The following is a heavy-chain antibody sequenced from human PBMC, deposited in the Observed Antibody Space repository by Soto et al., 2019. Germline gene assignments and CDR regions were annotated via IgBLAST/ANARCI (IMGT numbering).Heavy chain of an antibody. Sequence: PGGSLRLSCAASGFTFSNAWMSWVRQAPGKGLEWVGRIKSKTDGGTTDYAAPVKGRFTISRDDSKNTLYLQMNSLKTEDTAVYYCTTDPPYSGYDWEDEYYGMDVWGQGTTVTVSS. CDR1: GFTFSNAW. CDR3: TTDPPYSGYDWEDEYYGMDV. CDR2: IKSKTDGGTT. D-gene: IGHD5-12*01. J-gene: IGHJ6*02. V-gene: IGHV3-15*01.